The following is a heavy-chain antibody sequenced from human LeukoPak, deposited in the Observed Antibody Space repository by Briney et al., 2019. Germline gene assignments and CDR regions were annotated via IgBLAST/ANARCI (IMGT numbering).Heavy chain of an antibody. D-gene: IGHD6-19*01. CDR2: IIPIFGTA. J-gene: IGHJ4*02. Sequence: ASVKGSCKASGGTFSSYAISWVRQAPGQGLEWMGGIIPIFGTANYAQKVQGRVTITTDESTSTAYMELSSLRSEDTAVYYCARELRGYSSGWPLYYFDYWGQGTLVTVSS. CDR1: GGTFSSYA. V-gene: IGHV1-69*05. CDR3: ARELRGYSSGWPLYYFDY.